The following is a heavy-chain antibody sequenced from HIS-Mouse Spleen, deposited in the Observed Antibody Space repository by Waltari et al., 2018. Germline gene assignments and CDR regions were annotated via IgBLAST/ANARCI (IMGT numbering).Heavy chain of an antibody. CDR3: ARGRAAAADNWFDP. CDR1: GYTFTGYY. Sequence: QVQLVQSGAEVKKPGASVKVSCKASGYTFTGYYMHWVRQAPGQGLEWMGWINPNSGGTNYAQKFQGRVTMTRTTSISTAYRELSRRRSDDTAVYYWARGRAAAADNWFDPWAREPWSPSPQ. D-gene: IGHD6-13*01. CDR2: INPNSGGT. V-gene: IGHV1-2*02. J-gene: IGHJ5*02.